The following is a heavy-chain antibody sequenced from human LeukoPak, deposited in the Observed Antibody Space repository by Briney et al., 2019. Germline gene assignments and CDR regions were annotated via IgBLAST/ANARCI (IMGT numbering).Heavy chain of an antibody. CDR3: ARDVVVVPAAIHYGMDV. CDR2: INHSGRT. J-gene: IGHJ6*02. CDR1: GGSFSDYF. D-gene: IGHD2-2*01. V-gene: IGHV4-34*01. Sequence: SETLSLTCAVYGGSFSDYFWGWIRQPPGKGLEWIGEINHSGRTYYNPSLKSRVTTSVDTSKNQFSLNLSSVTAADTAVYYCARDVVVVPAAIHYGMDVWGQGTTVTASS.